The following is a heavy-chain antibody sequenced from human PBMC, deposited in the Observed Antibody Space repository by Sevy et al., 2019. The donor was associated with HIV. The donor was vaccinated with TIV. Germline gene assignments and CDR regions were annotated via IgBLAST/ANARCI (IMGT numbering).Heavy chain of an antibody. Sequence: GGSLRLSCAASGFTFSNYAMHWVRQTPGKGLEWLAVISYDVINKYYADSVKGRFTISRDNSKNTLYLQMNSLTTQETAVYYCARLPPTRAFDIWGQGTLVTVSS. CDR1: GFTFSNYA. J-gene: IGHJ3*02. V-gene: IGHV3-30*04. D-gene: IGHD1-1*01. CDR2: ISYDVINK. CDR3: ARLPPTRAFDI.